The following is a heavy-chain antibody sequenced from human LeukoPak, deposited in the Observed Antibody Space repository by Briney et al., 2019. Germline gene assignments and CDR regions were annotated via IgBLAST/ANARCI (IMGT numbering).Heavy chain of an antibody. V-gene: IGHV4-34*01. J-gene: IGHJ5*02. CDR1: GGSFSGYY. CDR3: ARGSVFSEWLRQGFDP. CDR2: INHSGST. Sequence: SETLSLTCAVYGGSFSGYYWSWIRQPPGKGLEWIGEINHSGSTNYNPSLKSRVTISVDTSKNQFSLKLSSVTAADTAVYYCARGSVFSEWLRQGFDPWGQGTLVTVSS. D-gene: IGHD3-3*01.